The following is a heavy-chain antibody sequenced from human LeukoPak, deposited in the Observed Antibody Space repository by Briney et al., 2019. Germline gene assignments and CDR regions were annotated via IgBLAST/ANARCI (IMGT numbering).Heavy chain of an antibody. Sequence: GGSLRLSCAASGFTVSNNYMSWVRQAPGKGLEWVSIIYGGNATYYADSVKGRFTISRDNSKNTLYLQMNSLRAEDTAVYYCARAISSSWYPSFDYWGQGTLVTVSS. V-gene: IGHV3-66*01. CDR3: ARAISSSWYPSFDY. D-gene: IGHD6-13*01. J-gene: IGHJ4*02. CDR2: IYGGNAT. CDR1: GFTVSNNY.